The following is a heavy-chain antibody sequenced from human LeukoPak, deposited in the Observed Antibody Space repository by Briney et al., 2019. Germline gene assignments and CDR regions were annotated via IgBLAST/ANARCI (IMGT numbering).Heavy chain of an antibody. D-gene: IGHD3-10*01. J-gene: IGHJ4*02. CDR2: IYYSGST. CDR1: GGSISSGDYY. Sequence: SETLSLTCTVSGGSISSGDYYWSWNRQPPGKGLEWIGYIYYSGSTYYNPSLKSRVTISVDTSKNQFSLKLSSVTAADTAVYYCARDRRLLWLGELLDWGQGTLVTVSS. V-gene: IGHV4-30-4*01. CDR3: ARDRRLLWLGELLD.